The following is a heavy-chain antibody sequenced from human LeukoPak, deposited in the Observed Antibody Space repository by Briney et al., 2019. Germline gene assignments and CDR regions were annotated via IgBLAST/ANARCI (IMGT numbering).Heavy chain of an antibody. CDR2: ISWNSGSI. V-gene: IGHV3-9*01. CDR1: GFTFDDYA. D-gene: IGHD2-2*01. Sequence: GGSLRLCCRASGFTFDDYAMHWGRQAPGKGLEWVSGISWNSGSIGYTDSVKGRFTISRDNAKNSLYLQMNSLRAEDTALYYCASSSTTWGFDYWGQGTLVTVSS. J-gene: IGHJ4*02. CDR3: ASSSTTWGFDY.